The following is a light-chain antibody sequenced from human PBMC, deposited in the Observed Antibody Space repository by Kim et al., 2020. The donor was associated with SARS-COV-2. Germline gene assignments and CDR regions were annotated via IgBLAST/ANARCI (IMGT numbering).Light chain of an antibody. V-gene: IGLV3-1*01. CDR1: KLGDKY. CDR2: QDS. Sequence: SYELTQPPSVSVSPGQTASMTCSGDKLGDKYACWYQQKPGQSPVLVLYQDSKRPSGIPERFSGSNSGNTATLTISGTQAMDEADYYCQAWDSSTVVFGGGTQLTVL. CDR3: QAWDSSTVV. J-gene: IGLJ2*01.